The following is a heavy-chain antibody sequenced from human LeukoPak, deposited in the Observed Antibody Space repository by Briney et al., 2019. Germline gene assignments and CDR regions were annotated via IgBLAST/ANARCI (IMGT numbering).Heavy chain of an antibody. V-gene: IGHV3-11*04. CDR3: ARSAGYCSSTSCYYYDY. D-gene: IGHD2-2*01. CDR1: GFTFSDYY. J-gene: IGHJ4*02. Sequence: GGSLRVSCAASGFTFSDYYMSWIRQAPGKGLEWVSYISSSGSTIYYADSVKGRFTISRDNAKNSLYLQMNSLRAEDTAVYYCARSAGYCSSTSCYYYDYWGQGTLVTVSS. CDR2: ISSSGSTI.